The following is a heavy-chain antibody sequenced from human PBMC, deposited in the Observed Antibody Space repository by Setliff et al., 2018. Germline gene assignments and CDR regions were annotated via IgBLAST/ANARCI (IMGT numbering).Heavy chain of an antibody. CDR3: ARDALYDSNDRNSYYGNWLDP. J-gene: IGHJ5*02. CDR1: GGSFSNYA. CDR2: IIPIYGST. Sequence: GASVKVSCKASGGSFSNYAIIWVRQAPGQGPEWMGGIIPIYGSTNNAEKFQGRVTFSADESMSTVYMELSSLTSADTALYYCARDALYDSNDRNSYYGNWLDPWGQGTLGTAPQ. V-gene: IGHV1-69*13. D-gene: IGHD3-22*01.